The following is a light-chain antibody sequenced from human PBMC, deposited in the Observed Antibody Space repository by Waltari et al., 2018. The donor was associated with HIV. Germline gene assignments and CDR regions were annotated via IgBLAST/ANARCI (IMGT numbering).Light chain of an antibody. J-gene: IGLJ3*02. CDR1: NRHNTYS. CDR3: QTWGTGIRV. CDR2: LPADGRH. V-gene: IGLV4-69*01. Sequence: QVVLTQSPSASASLGASGKRTCPLTNRHNTYSIAWHQQQPEKGPRYLLRLPADGRHTKGDEIPDRFSGSSSGAERYLTISSLQSEDEADYYCQTWGTGIRVFGGGTKLTVL.